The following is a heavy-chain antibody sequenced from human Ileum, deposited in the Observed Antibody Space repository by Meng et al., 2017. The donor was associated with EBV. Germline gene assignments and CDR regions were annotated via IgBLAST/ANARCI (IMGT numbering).Heavy chain of an antibody. CDR2: ICYTDYT. CDR3: AMGPDYAKTGY. Sequence: LLLQASGPGLGKPSETLSLPCSVSGGSISSSNYCWGWIRQPPGKGLEWIQSICYTDYTYYNPSLKSRVTISADKSKNQFSLRLNSLSAADTAVYYCAMGPDYAKTGYWGQGTLVTVSS. D-gene: IGHD4-17*01. J-gene: IGHJ4*02. CDR1: GGSISSSNYC. V-gene: IGHV4-39*01.